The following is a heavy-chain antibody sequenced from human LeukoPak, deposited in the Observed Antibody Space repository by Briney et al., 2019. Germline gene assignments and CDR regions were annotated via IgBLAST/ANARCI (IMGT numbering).Heavy chain of an antibody. J-gene: IGHJ3*02. D-gene: IGHD3-22*01. V-gene: IGHV4-39*02. CDR2: IYYSGST. Sequence: SETLSLTCTVSGGSISSSSYYWGWIRQPPGKGLEWIGSIYYSGSTYYNPSLKSRVTISVDTSKNQFSLKLSSVTAADTAVYYCARDGGTMIEVVREAFDIWGQGTMVTVSS. CDR1: GGSISSSSYY. CDR3: ARDGGTMIEVVREAFDI.